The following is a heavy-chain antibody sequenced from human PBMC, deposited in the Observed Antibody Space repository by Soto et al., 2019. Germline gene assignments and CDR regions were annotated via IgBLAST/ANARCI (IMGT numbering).Heavy chain of an antibody. CDR1: GYTFSNYD. V-gene: IGHV1-8*01. D-gene: IGHD5-12*01. J-gene: IGHJ3*02. CDR3: ARGIKGLPPSAFDI. Sequence: GASVKVSCKASGYTFSNYDINWVRQATGQGLEWMGWLNPNTDKTGSAQKFQGRVTMTRNTSISTAYLELSGLRSDDTAVYYCARGIKGLPPSAFDIWGQGTIVTVSS. CDR2: LNPNTDKT.